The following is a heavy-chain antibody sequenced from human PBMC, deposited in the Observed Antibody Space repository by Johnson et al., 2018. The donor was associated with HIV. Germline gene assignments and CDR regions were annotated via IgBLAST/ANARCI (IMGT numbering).Heavy chain of an antibody. J-gene: IGHJ3*02. Sequence: VQLVESGGGVVQPGRSLTLSCAASGFTVSSNYMSWVRQAPGKGLEWVSVIYSGGSTYYADSVKGRFTISRDNSKNTLYLQMNSLRAEDTAVYYCARVLAFDIWGQGTMVTVSS. CDR1: GFTVSSNY. CDR2: IYSGGST. V-gene: IGHV3-66*01. CDR3: ARVLAFDI.